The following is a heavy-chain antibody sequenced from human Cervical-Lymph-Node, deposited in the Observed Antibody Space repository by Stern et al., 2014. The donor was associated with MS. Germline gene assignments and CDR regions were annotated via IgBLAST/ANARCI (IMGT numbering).Heavy chain of an antibody. J-gene: IGHJ1*01. D-gene: IGHD2/OR15-2a*01. CDR2: TYCTESF. Sequence: QVQLVESGPGLVKPSQTLSLTCTVSGAPINSGGYYWSWIRPHPGKGLDWLGYTYCTESFYYNPSLKSRVTISKDTSKNQFSLKLNSVTAADTAVYYCASTSQEYFHHWGQGTLVTVSS. CDR1: GAPINSGGYY. V-gene: IGHV4-31*03. CDR3: ASTSQEYFHH.